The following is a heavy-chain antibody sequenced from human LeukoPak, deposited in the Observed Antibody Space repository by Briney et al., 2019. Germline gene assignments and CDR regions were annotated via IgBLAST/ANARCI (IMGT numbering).Heavy chain of an antibody. CDR3: AKEQYSRGYYYYYGMDV. Sequence: RSLRLSCAASGFTFSSYGMHWVRQASGKGLEWVAVISYDGSNKYYADSVKGRFTISRDNSKNTLYLQMNSLRAEDTAVYYCAKEQYSRGYYYYYGMDVWGQGTTVTVSS. CDR2: ISYDGSNK. V-gene: IGHV3-30*18. CDR1: GFTFSSYG. J-gene: IGHJ6*02. D-gene: IGHD5-18*01.